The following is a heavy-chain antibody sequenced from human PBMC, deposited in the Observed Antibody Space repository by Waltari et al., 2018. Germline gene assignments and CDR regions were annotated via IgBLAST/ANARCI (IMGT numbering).Heavy chain of an antibody. Sequence: QVQLVQSGAEVKKPGASVKVSCKASGYTFTSYAMHWVRQAPGQRLEWMGWINAGNGNTKYSQKFQGRVTITRDTSASTAYMELSSLRSEDTAVYYCARGAGYSSSWYRGDYWGQGTLVTVSS. CDR2: INAGNGNT. CDR3: ARGAGYSSSWYRGDY. V-gene: IGHV1-3*01. D-gene: IGHD6-13*01. CDR1: GYTFTSYA. J-gene: IGHJ4*02.